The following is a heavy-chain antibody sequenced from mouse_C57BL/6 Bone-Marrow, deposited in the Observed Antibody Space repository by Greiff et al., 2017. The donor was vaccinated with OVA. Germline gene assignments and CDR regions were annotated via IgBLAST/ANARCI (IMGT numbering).Heavy chain of an antibody. CDR1: GYTFTSYW. J-gene: IGHJ4*01. CDR2: IDPSDSDT. D-gene: IGHD2-4*01. CDR3: ARNYDYAMDY. Sequence: VQLQQPGAELVKPGASVKLSCKASGYTFTSYWMQWVKQRPGQGLEWIGEIDPSDSDTNYNQKFKGKATLTVDKSSSTAYMQLSSLTSEDSAVYYCARNYDYAMDYWGQGTSVTVSS. V-gene: IGHV1-50*01.